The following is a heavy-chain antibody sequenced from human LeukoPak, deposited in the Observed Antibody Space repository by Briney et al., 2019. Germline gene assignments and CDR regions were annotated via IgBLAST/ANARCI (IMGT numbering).Heavy chain of an antibody. Sequence: SETLSLTCTVSGGSISSYYWSWIRQPPGKGLEWIGYIYYSGSTNYNPSLKSRVTISVDTSKNQFSLKLSSVTAADTAVYYCARDPIRGYDILTGYYHSGMDVWAKGPRSPSPQ. V-gene: IGHV4-59*01. J-gene: IGHJ6*04. CDR2: IYYSGST. D-gene: IGHD3-9*01. CDR3: ARDPIRGYDILTGYYHSGMDV. CDR1: GGSISSYY.